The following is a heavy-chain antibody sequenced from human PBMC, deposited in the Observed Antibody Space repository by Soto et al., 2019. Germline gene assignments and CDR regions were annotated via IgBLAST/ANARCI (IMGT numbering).Heavy chain of an antibody. Sequence: QVQLVQSGAEVKKPGSSVKVSCKASGGTFSSYAISWVRQAPGQGLEWMGGIIPIFGTANYAQQFQGRVTITADESTSTAYMELSSLRSEDTAVYYCASPFPYCGGDCTYYYGMDVWGQGTTVTVSS. CDR3: ASPFPYCGGDCTYYYGMDV. J-gene: IGHJ6*02. V-gene: IGHV1-69*01. CDR1: GGTFSSYA. D-gene: IGHD2-21*02. CDR2: IIPIFGTA.